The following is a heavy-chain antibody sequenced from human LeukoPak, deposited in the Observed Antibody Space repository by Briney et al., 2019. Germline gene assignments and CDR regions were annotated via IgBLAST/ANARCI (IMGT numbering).Heavy chain of an antibody. J-gene: IGHJ5*02. CDR1: GDSFSNYY. D-gene: IGHD3-3*01. CDR2: IYDTGST. V-gene: IGHV4-59*01. CDR3: ARERYDFWSGREFDP. Sequence: PSETLSLTCTVSGDSFSNYYWSWIRQSPGKGLEFIAYIYDTGSTNYNPSLKSRVTISVDTSKNQFSLKLSSVTAADTAVYYCARERYDFWSGREFDPWGQGTLVTVSS.